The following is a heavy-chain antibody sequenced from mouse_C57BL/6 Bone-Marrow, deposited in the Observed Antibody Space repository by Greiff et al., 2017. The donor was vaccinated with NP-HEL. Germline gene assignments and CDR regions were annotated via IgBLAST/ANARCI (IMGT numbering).Heavy chain of an antibody. J-gene: IGHJ3*01. D-gene: IGHD2-1*01. CDR3: ARWGGNYEAY. CDR2: IYPRSGNT. CDR1: GYTFTSYD. V-gene: IGHV1-81*01. Sequence: VQLQQSGAELARPGASVKLSCKASGYTFTSYDISWVKQRTGQGLEWIGEIYPRSGNTYYNEKFKGKATLTADKSSSTAYMELRSLTSEDSAVYFCARWGGNYEAYWGQGTLVTVSA.